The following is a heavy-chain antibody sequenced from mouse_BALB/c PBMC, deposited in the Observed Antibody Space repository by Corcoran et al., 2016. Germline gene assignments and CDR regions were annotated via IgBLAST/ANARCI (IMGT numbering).Heavy chain of an antibody. J-gene: IGHJ2*01. D-gene: IGHD2-2*01. Sequence: EVQLQKSGPELVKTGASGKISGKTSGYTFTEYTMHWVKQSQGKSLEWSGGINPNNGGTSYNQKFKGKATLTVDKSSSTAYMELRSLTSEDSAVYYCASLWLLRRAYWGQGTTLTVSS. CDR3: ASLWLLRRAY. CDR2: INPNNGGT. V-gene: IGHV1-18*01. CDR1: GYTFTEYT.